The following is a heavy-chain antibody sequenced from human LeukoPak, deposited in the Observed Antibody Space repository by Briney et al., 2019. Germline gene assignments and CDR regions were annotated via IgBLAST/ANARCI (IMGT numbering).Heavy chain of an antibody. D-gene: IGHD2-2*01. V-gene: IGHV4-61*05. CDR3: ARFGAMPYYFDY. CDR2: IYYSGST. Sequence: KPSETLSLTCTVSGGSISSSSYYWGWIRQPPGKGLEWIGYIYYSGSTNYNPSLKSRVTISVDTSKNQFSLKLSSVTAADTAVYYCARFGAMPYYFDYWGQGTLVTVSS. J-gene: IGHJ4*02. CDR1: GGSISSSSYY.